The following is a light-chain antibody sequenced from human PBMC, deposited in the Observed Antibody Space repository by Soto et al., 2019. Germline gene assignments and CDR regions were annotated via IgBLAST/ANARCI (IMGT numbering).Light chain of an antibody. Sequence: DIQMTQAPSTLSASVGDRVTITCRASQSIISWLAWYQHKPGKAPKLLIYKASTLKSGDPSRLSGSGSGTEFTLTISCLQPDDFATYYCQHYNSDSGAFGQATKV. CDR1: QSIISW. CDR2: KAS. J-gene: IGKJ1*01. V-gene: IGKV1-5*03. CDR3: QHYNSDSGA.